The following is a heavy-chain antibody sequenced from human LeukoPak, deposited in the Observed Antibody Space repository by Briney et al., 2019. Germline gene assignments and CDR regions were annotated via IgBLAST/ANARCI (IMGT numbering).Heavy chain of an antibody. Sequence: SETLSLTCTVSGGSLSRSTYYWGWIRQPPGKGLEWIGSIYYSGSTYYNPSLKSRVTISVDTSKNQFPLKLSSVTAADTAVYYCAGRIAARPINNWFDPWGQGTLVTVSS. V-gene: IGHV4-39*01. CDR3: AGRIAARPINNWFDP. CDR2: IYYSGST. CDR1: GGSLSRSTYY. J-gene: IGHJ5*02. D-gene: IGHD6-6*01.